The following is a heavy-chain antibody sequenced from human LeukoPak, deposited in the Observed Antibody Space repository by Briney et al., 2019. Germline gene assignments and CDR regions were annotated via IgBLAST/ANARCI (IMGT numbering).Heavy chain of an antibody. CDR2: IYHSGST. J-gene: IGHJ4*02. CDR1: GGSISSGGYS. Sequence: SQTLSLTCAVSGGSISSGGYSWSWIRQPPGKGLEWIGYIYHSGSTYYNPSLKSRVTISVDTSKNQFSLKLSSVTAADTAVYYCARDQGATGAYFDYWGQGTLVTVSS. D-gene: IGHD1-26*01. CDR3: ARDQGATGAYFDY. V-gene: IGHV4-30-2*05.